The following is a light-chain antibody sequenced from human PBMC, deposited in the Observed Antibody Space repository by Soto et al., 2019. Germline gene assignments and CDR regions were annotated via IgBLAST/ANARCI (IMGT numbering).Light chain of an antibody. CDR2: DVT. V-gene: IGLV2-14*03. CDR1: SSDVGAFNY. J-gene: IGLJ1*01. CDR3: SSYTTRTTEV. Sequence: QSVLTQPASVSGSPGQSISISCIGTSSDVGAFNYVSWYQHHPGKAPQLIIYDVTSRPSGVSNRFSASKSGNTASLTISGLQAEDEADYYCSSYTTRTTEVFGTGTKATVL.